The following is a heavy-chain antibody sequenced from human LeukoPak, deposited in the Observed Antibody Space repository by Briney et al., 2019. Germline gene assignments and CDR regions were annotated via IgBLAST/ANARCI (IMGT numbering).Heavy chain of an antibody. D-gene: IGHD3-22*01. CDR1: GFTFSSYA. CDR3: ARGYYYDSSGYYFGY. V-gene: IGHV3-30-3*01. Sequence: GGSLRLSCAASGFTFSSYAMHWVRQAPGKGLEWVVVISYDGSNKYYADSVKGRFTISRDNSKNTLYLQMNSLRAEDTAVYYCARGYYYDSSGYYFGYWGQGTLVTVSS. CDR2: ISYDGSNK. J-gene: IGHJ4*02.